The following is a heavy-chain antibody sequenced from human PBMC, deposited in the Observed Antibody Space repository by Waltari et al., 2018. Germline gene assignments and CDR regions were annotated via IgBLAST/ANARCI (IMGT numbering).Heavy chain of an antibody. CDR1: GYNLTELS. D-gene: IGHD6-13*01. J-gene: IGHJ4*02. V-gene: IGHV1-24*01. CDR3: ATLWFSRGYFDY. Sequence: QVQRVQSGAEVKKPGASVKVSCKVSGYNLTELSMPWVRQSPGKGLEWMGGFDPEDGETIYAQKFQGRVTMTEDTPTDTAYMVLSSLRFEDTAVYYCATLWFSRGYFDYWGQGTLVTVSS. CDR2: FDPEDGET.